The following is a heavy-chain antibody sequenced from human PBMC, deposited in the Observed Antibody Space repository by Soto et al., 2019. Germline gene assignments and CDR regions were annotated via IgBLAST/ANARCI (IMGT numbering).Heavy chain of an antibody. D-gene: IGHD5-12*01. Sequence: QVQLVESGGGVVQPGRSLRLSCAASGFTFNNYAMHWVRQAPGKGLEWVAIISNDGSDQTYVHSVKGRFTISRDNSKNTVYLQMNSLRPDDTAVYFCAQGCSGAYCFFLVNWGQGTLATVSS. J-gene: IGHJ4*02. V-gene: IGHV3-30*03. CDR2: ISNDGSDQ. CDR3: AQGCSGAYCFFLVN. CDR1: GFTFNNYA.